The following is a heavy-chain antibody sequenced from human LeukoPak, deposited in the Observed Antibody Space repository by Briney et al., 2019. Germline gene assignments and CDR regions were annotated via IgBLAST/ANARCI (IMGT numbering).Heavy chain of an antibody. CDR3: ASTHSNGGAFDI. CDR2: IYSSGST. D-gene: IGHD2-8*01. CDR1: GGSISSGFYY. J-gene: IGHJ3*02. Sequence: TSETLSLTCTVSGGSISSGFYYWNRIRQPAGKGLEWIGRIYSSGSTNYNPSLKSRVSISVDTSKNHFSLNLSSVTAADTAVYYCASTHSNGGAFDIWGQGTVVTVSS. V-gene: IGHV4-61*02.